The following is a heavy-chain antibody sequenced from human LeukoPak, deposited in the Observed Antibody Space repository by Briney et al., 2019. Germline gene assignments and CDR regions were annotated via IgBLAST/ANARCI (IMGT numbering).Heavy chain of an antibody. V-gene: IGHV3-33*01. Sequence: GGSLRLSCAASGFTFGGFGMHWVRQAPGKGLEWVALIWHDGTNRYYADSVKGRFTISRDNSKNTVSLQMNSLRAEDTAIYYCARDVHTYRSDYWGQGTLVTVSS. CDR2: IWHDGTNR. J-gene: IGHJ4*02. CDR1: GFTFGGFG. CDR3: ARDVHTYRSDY. D-gene: IGHD2-2*02.